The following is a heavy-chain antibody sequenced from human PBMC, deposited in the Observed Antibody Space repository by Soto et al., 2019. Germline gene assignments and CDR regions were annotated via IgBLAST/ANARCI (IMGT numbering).Heavy chain of an antibody. CDR2: ISAYNGNT. V-gene: IGHV1-18*04. J-gene: IGHJ4*02. CDR3: ARQEFRAEEGLQSFDY. D-gene: IGHD3-10*01. Sequence: ASVKVSCKASGYTFTSYGISWVRQAPGQGLEWMGWISAYNGNTNYAQKLQGRVTMTTDTSTSTAYMELRSLRSDDTAMYYCARQEFRAEEGLQSFDYWGQGTLVSVSS. CDR1: GYTFTSYG.